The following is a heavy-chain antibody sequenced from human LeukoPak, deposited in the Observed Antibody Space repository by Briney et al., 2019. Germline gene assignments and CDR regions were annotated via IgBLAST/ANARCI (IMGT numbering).Heavy chain of an antibody. CDR2: ISSGGGTT. V-gene: IGHV3-23*01. D-gene: IGHD3-10*01. CDR3: AKDRPGSGYFDY. CDR1: GFTFSSHA. J-gene: IGHJ4*02. Sequence: GGSLRLSCAASGFTFSSHAMSWVRQVPGKGLEWVSRISSGGGTTDYTDSVKGRFTISRDTSKNTLYLQMNSLRAEDTAVYYCAKDRPGSGYFDYWGQGTLVTVSS.